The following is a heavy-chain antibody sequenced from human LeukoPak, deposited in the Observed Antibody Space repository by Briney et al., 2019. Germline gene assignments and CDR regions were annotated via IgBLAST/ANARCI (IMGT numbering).Heavy chain of an antibody. D-gene: IGHD6-13*01. CDR3: AGGKSSFNWFDP. CDR2: IYYSGST. CDR1: GGSISSGGYY. V-gene: IGHV4-31*03. Sequence: SETLSLTCTVSGGSISSGGYYWSWIRQHPGKGLEWIGYIYYSGSTYYNPSLKSRVTISVDTSKNQFSLKLSSVTAADTAVYYCAGGKSSFNWFDPWGQGTLVTVSS. J-gene: IGHJ5*02.